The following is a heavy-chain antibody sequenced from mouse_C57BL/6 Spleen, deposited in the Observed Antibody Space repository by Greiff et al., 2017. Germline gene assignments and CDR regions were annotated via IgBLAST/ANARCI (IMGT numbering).Heavy chain of an antibody. CDR1: GYTFTDYE. CDR3: TRNYGSSYDYYAMDY. CDR2: IDPETGGT. V-gene: IGHV1-15*01. J-gene: IGHJ4*01. D-gene: IGHD1-1*01. Sequence: QSGAELVRPGASVTLSCKASGYTFTDYEMHWVKQTPVHGLEWIGAIDPETGGTAYNQKFKGKAILTADKSSSTAYMELRSLTSEDSAVYYCTRNYGSSYDYYAMDYWGQGTSVTVSS.